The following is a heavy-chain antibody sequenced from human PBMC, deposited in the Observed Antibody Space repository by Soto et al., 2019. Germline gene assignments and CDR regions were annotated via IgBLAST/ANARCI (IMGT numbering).Heavy chain of an antibody. CDR3: ARAHPEVAGLFDY. CDR2: IYHSEST. Sequence: PSETLSLTCAVSGGSISSSNWWSWVRQPPGKGLEWIGEIYHSESTNYNPSLKSRVTISVDKSKNQFSLKLSSVTAADTAVYYCARAHPEVAGLFDYWGQGTLVTVSS. J-gene: IGHJ4*02. CDR1: GGSISSSNW. V-gene: IGHV4-4*02. D-gene: IGHD6-19*01.